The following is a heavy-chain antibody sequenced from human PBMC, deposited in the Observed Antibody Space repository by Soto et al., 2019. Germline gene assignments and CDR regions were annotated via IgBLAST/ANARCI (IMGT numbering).Heavy chain of an antibody. J-gene: IGHJ6*02. CDR1: GFTFSSYA. CDR3: AKYKGGDQGSYYYGLDV. CDR2: ISGSGGST. D-gene: IGHD1-20*01. V-gene: IGHV3-23*01. Sequence: PGGSLRLSCAASGFTFSSYAMSWVRQAPGKGLEWVSTISGSGGSTNYADSVKGRFTTSRDNSKKTLYLQMNSLRAEDTAVYYCAKYKGGDQGSYYYGLDVWGQGTTVTVSS.